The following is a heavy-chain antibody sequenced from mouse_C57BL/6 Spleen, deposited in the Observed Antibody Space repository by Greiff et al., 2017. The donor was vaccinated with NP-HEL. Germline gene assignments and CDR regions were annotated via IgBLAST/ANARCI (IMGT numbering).Heavy chain of an antibody. CDR1: GFTFSDYG. J-gene: IGHJ4*01. CDR2: ISSGSSTI. CDR3: ARDGEYGAMDY. Sequence: EVKVVESGGGLVKPGGSLKLSCAASGFTFSDYGMHWVRQAPEKGLEWVAYISSGSSTIYYADTVKGRFTISRDNAKNTLFLQMTSLRSEDTAMYYCARDGEYGAMDYWGQGTSVTVSS. D-gene: IGHD2-13*01. V-gene: IGHV5-17*01.